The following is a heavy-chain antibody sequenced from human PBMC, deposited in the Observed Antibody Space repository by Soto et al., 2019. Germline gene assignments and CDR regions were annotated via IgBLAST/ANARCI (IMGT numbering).Heavy chain of an antibody. CDR1: GFTFSSYA. J-gene: IGHJ4*02. CDR3: AKWRAGSIDY. D-gene: IGHD3-10*01. Sequence: EVQLLESGGGLVQPGGSLRLSCEASGFTFSSYAITWVRQAPGQGLEWVSGITGSGSTTYYADSVKGRFSIFRDNSKNTVSLQMNSLRAEEKAVYFCAKWRAGSIDYWGQGTLVTVSS. CDR2: ITGSGSTT. V-gene: IGHV3-23*01.